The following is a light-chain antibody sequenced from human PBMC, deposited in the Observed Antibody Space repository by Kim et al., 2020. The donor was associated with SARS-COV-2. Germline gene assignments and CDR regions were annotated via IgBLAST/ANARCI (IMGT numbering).Light chain of an antibody. CDR2: YDS. CDR1: NIGSKS. Sequence: AQGKTARITCGGNNIGSKSVHWYQQKPGQAHVLVIYYDSDRPAGIPERFSGSNSGNTATLTISRVEAGDEADYYCQVWDSSSDHRVFGGGTKLTVL. J-gene: IGLJ3*02. V-gene: IGLV3-21*04. CDR3: QVWDSSSDHRV.